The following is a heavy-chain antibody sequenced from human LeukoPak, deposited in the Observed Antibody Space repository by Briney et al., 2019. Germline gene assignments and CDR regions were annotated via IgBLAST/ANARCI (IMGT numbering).Heavy chain of an antibody. Sequence: ASVKVSCKASGGTFNSYAITWVRQAPGQGLEWMGWINPNSGGTNYARKFQGWVTMTRDTSISTAYMELSRLRSDDTAVYYCARAERAGYSGPNAFDIWGQGTMVTVSS. V-gene: IGHV1-2*04. D-gene: IGHD5-12*01. CDR1: GGTFNSYA. J-gene: IGHJ3*02. CDR2: INPNSGGT. CDR3: ARAERAGYSGPNAFDI.